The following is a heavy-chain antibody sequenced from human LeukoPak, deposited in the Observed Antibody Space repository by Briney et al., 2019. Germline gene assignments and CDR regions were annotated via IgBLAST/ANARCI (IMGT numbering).Heavy chain of an antibody. Sequence: GGSLRLSCAASGFTFSSYAMHWVRQAPGKGLEWVAVISYDGSNKYYADSVKGRFTISRDNSKNTLYLQMNSLRAEDTAVCYCARASSGLDYWGQGTLVTVSS. J-gene: IGHJ4*02. CDR2: ISYDGSNK. D-gene: IGHD3-22*01. CDR3: ARASSGLDY. CDR1: GFTFSSYA. V-gene: IGHV3-30-3*01.